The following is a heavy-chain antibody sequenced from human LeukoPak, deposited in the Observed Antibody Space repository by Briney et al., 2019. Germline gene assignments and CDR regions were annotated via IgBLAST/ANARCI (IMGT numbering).Heavy chain of an antibody. V-gene: IGHV4-30-2*01. J-gene: IGHJ3*02. Sequence: SETLSLTCTVSGGSISSGGYYWSWIRQPPGKGLEWIGYIYHSGSTYYNPSLKSRVTISVDTSKNQFSLKLSSVTAADTAVYYCARDLGPSEAAFDIWGQGTMVTVSS. CDR3: ARDLGPSEAAFDI. CDR2: IYHSGST. CDR1: GGSISSGGYY.